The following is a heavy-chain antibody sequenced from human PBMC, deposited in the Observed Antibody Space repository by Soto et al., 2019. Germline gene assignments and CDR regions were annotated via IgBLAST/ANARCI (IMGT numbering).Heavy chain of an antibody. CDR1: GDSISRYH. CDR2: PYTRGST. CDR3: ERETDDILTEYDHINAFDV. D-gene: IGHD3-9*01. V-gene: IGHV4-4*07. Sequence: PSETLSLTCTVSGDSISRYHWSWIRQPAGKGLEWIGRPYTRGSTNYNPSPKRRVPMSVDTSKNQFYLRLRSGTAADRAVYYWERETDDILTEYDHINAFDVWGQGTMVTVSS. J-gene: IGHJ3*01.